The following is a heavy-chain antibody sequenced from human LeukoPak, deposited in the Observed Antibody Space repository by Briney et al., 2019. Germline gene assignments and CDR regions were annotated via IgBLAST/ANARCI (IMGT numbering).Heavy chain of an antibody. V-gene: IGHV5-51*01. CDR3: WRRGYSSCWYSPGAFDI. J-gene: IGHJ3*02. CDR2: IYPGDSDT. CDR1: GYSFTSYW. D-gene: IGHD6-19*01. Sequence: GESLQISCKGSGYSFTSYWIGWVRQMPGKGLQWMGIIYPGDSDTRYNPSSQDHVSTSSDNTTSTSHLLWSSLKTADTTADYYWRRGYSSCWYSPGAFDIWGQETMVTVSS.